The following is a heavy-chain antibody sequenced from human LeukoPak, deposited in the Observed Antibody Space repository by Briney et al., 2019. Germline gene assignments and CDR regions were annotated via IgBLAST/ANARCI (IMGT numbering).Heavy chain of an antibody. CDR3: ARRRYGYGFNYGMDV. V-gene: IGHV4-59*08. CDR2: VNYSGST. Sequence: PSETLSLTCTVSGGFLSSYYWSWIRQPPGKGLEWIGNVNYSGSTNYSPSLKSRVTISVDTSKNQLSLRLSSVTAADTAVYYCARRRYGYGFNYGMDVWGQGTTVTVSS. D-gene: IGHD5-18*01. CDR1: GGFLSSYY. J-gene: IGHJ6*02.